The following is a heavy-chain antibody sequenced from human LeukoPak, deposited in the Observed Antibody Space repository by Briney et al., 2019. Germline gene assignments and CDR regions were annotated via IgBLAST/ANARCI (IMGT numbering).Heavy chain of an antibody. J-gene: IGHJ4*03. V-gene: IGHV4-34*01. Sequence: SETLSLTCAVYGGSFSRYYWSWIRQSPGKGLEWIAEIDHRGDTNYNPSVKSRVTISVDTSKNQFSLKVRSLSAADTAVYYCARGATISETRYFDFWGQGTLVTVPS. CDR2: IDHRGDT. CDR3: ARGATISETRYFDF. CDR1: GGSFSRYY. D-gene: IGHD5-24*01.